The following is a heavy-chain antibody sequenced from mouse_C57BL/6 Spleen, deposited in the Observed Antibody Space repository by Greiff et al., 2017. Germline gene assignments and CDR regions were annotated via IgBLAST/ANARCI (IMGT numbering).Heavy chain of an antibody. D-gene: IGHD2-12*01. CDR2: IDSSDSYT. J-gene: IGHJ3*01. Sequence: LQQPGAELVRPGTSVKLSCKASGYTFTSYWMHWVKQRPGQGLVWIGVIDSSDSYTNYNQKYKGKATLTVDTSSSTAYMQRSSLTSEDSAVYYCAREGTYSSWFAYWGQGTLVTVSA. V-gene: IGHV1-59*01. CDR1: GYTFTSYW. CDR3: AREGTYSSWFAY.